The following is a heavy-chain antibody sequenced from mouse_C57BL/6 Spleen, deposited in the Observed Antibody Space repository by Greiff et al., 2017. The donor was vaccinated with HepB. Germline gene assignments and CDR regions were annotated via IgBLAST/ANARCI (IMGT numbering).Heavy chain of an antibody. J-gene: IGHJ4*01. D-gene: IGHD1-1*01. CDR1: GYTFTSYG. CDR2: IYPRSGNT. CDR3: ARGRVITTVVATGSAMDY. Sequence: QVQLQQSGAELARPGASVKLSCKASGYTFTSYGISWVKQRTGQGLEWIGEIYPRSGNTYYNEKFKGKATLTADKSSSTAYMELRSLTSEDSAVYCCARGRVITTVVATGSAMDYWGQGTSVTVSS. V-gene: IGHV1-81*01.